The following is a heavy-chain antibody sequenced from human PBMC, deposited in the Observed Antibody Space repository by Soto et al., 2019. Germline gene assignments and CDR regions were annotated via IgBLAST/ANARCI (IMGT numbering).Heavy chain of an antibody. CDR3: ARERTAMVSESRSSGWYMWNSYYYYGMDV. CDR1: GYTFTSYY. Sequence: ASVKVSCKASGYTFTSYYMHWVRQAPGQGLEWMGIINPSGGSTSYAQKFQGRVTMTRDTSTSTVYMELNSLRAEDTAVYYCARERTAMVSESRSSGWYMWNSYYYYGMDVWGQGTTVTVSS. J-gene: IGHJ6*02. V-gene: IGHV1-46*01. D-gene: IGHD6-19*01. CDR2: INPSGGST.